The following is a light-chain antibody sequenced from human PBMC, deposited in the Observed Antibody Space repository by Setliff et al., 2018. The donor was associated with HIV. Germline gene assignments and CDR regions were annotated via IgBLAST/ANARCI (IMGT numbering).Light chain of an antibody. J-gene: IGLJ1*01. CDR3: CSYAGTNTYI. Sequence: QSVLTQPRSVSGTPGQSVTLSCTGSNSDVGAYNYVSWYQQYPDKAPKLIIFDVSKRPSGVPDRFSGSKSGDTASLTISGLQSEDEADYYCCSYAGTNTYIFGSGTKVTVL. V-gene: IGLV2-11*01. CDR1: NSDVGAYNY. CDR2: DVS.